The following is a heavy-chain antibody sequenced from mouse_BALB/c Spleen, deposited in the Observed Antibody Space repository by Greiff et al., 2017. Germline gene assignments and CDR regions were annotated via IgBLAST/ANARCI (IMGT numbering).Heavy chain of an antibody. Sequence: QVQLKQPGAELVKPGASVKMSCKASGYTFTSYNMHWVKQTPGQGLEWIGAIYPGNGDTSYNQKFKGKATLTADKSSSTAYMQLSSLTSEDSAVYYCARGDYGYAMDYWGQGTSVTVSS. J-gene: IGHJ4*01. V-gene: IGHV1-12*01. CDR2: IYPGNGDT. D-gene: IGHD2-4*01. CDR1: GYTFTSYN. CDR3: ARGDYGYAMDY.